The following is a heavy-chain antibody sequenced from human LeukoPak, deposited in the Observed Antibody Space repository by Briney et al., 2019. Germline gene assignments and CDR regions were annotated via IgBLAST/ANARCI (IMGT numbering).Heavy chain of an antibody. D-gene: IGHD3-22*01. Sequence: SVRVSCTASGGTFSSYAISWVRQAPGQGLEWMGRIIPILGIANYAQKFQGRVTITADKSTSTAYMELSSLRSEDTAVYYCARDVLVDSSGYYHYGMDVWGQGTTVTVSS. CDR1: GGTFSSYA. J-gene: IGHJ6*02. V-gene: IGHV1-69*04. CDR2: IIPILGIA. CDR3: ARDVLVDSSGYYHYGMDV.